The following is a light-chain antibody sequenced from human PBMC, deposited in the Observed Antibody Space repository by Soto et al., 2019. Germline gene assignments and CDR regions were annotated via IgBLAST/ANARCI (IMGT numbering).Light chain of an antibody. Sequence: DIQMTQSPSTLPASVGDRVTISCRASQSISTWLAWYQQKGGKAPKLLIYDVSSLESGVPSRFGGSGSGTEFSLTISSLQTDDFATYFCQQFDTYPWTFGQGTKVDIK. V-gene: IGKV1-5*01. CDR3: QQFDTYPWT. CDR1: QSISTW. J-gene: IGKJ1*01. CDR2: DVS.